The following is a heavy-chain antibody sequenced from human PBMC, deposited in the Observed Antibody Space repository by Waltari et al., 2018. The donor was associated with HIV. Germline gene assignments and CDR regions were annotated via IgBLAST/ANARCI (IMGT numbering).Heavy chain of an antibody. Sequence: QVQLVESGGGVVQPGRSLRRPCAASGFTFGSLGMHWVRQAPGKGLEWVSVIWFDGSKKFYADSVKGRFTISRDNSKNIVHLQMNSLRAEDTALYYCARDRGGLRQPLDYWGQGTLVTVSS. CDR2: IWFDGSKK. J-gene: IGHJ4*02. D-gene: IGHD3-16*01. CDR1: GFTFGSLG. V-gene: IGHV3-33*01. CDR3: ARDRGGLRQPLDY.